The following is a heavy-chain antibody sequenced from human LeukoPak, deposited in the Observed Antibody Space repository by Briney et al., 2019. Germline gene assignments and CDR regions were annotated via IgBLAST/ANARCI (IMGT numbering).Heavy chain of an antibody. J-gene: IGHJ4*02. Sequence: PGGSLRLSCAASGFTFRDYNMSWIRQAPGKGLEYISYINTGGGSIYYAGSVKGRFTISRDNAKNSLYLQTNNVRAEDTAVYYCARTSTDCLDCWGQGTLVTVSS. D-gene: IGHD2-21*02. CDR2: INTGGGSI. CDR1: GFTFRDYN. CDR3: ARTSTDCLDC. V-gene: IGHV3-11*04.